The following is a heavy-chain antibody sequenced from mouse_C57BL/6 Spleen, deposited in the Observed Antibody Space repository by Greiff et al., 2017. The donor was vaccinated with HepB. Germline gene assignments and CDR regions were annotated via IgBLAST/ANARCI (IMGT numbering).Heavy chain of an antibody. Sequence: EVMLVESGGGLVQPGGSLKLSCAASGFTFSDYYMYWVRQTPEKRLEWVAYISNGGGSTYYPDTVKGRFTISRDNAKNTLYLQMSRLKSEDTAMYYCARRRYAYAMDYWGQGTSVTVSS. CDR3: ARRRYAYAMDY. CDR1: GFTFSDYY. CDR2: ISNGGGST. D-gene: IGHD6-5*01. V-gene: IGHV5-12*01. J-gene: IGHJ4*01.